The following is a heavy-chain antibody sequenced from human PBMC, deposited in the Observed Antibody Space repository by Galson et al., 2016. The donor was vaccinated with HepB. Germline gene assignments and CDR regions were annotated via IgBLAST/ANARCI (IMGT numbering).Heavy chain of an antibody. CDR2: ISYSGST. Sequence: LSLTCTVSGDSISSTSYYWGWIRQPPGKGLEWIGSISYSGSTYYNPSLKSRVTISANTSKKQFSLRLSSVTAADTAVYYCARRYNWNDTLFDYWGQGTLVTVSS. CDR3: ARRYNWNDTLFDY. V-gene: IGHV4-39*01. J-gene: IGHJ4*02. D-gene: IGHD1-1*01. CDR1: GDSISSTSYY.